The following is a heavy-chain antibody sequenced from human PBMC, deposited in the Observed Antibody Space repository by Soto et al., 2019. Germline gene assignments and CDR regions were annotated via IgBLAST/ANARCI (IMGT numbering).Heavy chain of an antibody. Sequence: EVQLLESGGGLVQPGGSLRLSCAASGFTFSDYSMNWVRQAPGRGLEWVSTISSGGLSTYYADSVQGRFTISRDNSNDKVYLQMNKLRAEDTAVYYCSKAPGDYYYMDVWGKGTTVTVSS. CDR1: GFTFSDYS. J-gene: IGHJ6*03. V-gene: IGHV3-23*01. CDR3: SKAPGDYYYMDV. CDR2: ISSGGLST.